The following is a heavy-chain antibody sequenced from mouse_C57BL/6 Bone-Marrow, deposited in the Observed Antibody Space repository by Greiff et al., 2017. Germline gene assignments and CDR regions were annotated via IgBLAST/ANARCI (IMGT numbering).Heavy chain of an antibody. D-gene: IGHD2-3*01. J-gene: IGHJ1*03. CDR2: ISSGGSYT. Sequence: EVMLVESGGDLVKPGGSLKLSCAASGFTFSSYGMSWVRQTPDKRLEWVATISSGGSYTYSPDSVKGRFTISRDNAKNTLYLQMSSLKSEDTAMYYCARHEWLLWYFDVWGTGTTVTVSS. CDR3: ARHEWLLWYFDV. V-gene: IGHV5-6*01. CDR1: GFTFSSYG.